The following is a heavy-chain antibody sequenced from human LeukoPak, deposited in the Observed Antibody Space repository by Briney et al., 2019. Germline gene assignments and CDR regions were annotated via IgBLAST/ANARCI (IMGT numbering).Heavy chain of an antibody. Sequence: ASVKVSCKASGGTFSSYAISWVRQAPGQGLEWMGGIIPIFGTANYAQKFQGRVTITTDESTSTAYMELGSLRSEDTAVYYCAREMVRGLLDYWGQGTLVTVSS. V-gene: IGHV1-69*05. CDR2: IIPIFGTA. D-gene: IGHD3-10*01. CDR3: AREMVRGLLDY. CDR1: GGTFSSYA. J-gene: IGHJ4*02.